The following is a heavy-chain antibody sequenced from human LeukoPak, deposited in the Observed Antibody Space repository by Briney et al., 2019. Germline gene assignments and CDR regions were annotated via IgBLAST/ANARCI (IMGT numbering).Heavy chain of an antibody. Sequence: SETLSLTCTVSGGSTSSSNYYWGWIRQPPGKGLEWIGNIFYSGSTYYNPSLKSRVTISVDTSKNQFSLKLSSVTAADTAVYYCARFLLYNWNDGPFDYWGQGTLVTVSS. CDR3: ARFLLYNWNDGPFDY. J-gene: IGHJ4*02. CDR2: IFYSGST. D-gene: IGHD1-20*01. V-gene: IGHV4-39*01. CDR1: GGSTSSSNYY.